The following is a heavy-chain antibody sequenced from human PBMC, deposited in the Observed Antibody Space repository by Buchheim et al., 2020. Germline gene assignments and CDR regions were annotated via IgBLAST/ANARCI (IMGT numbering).Heavy chain of an antibody. J-gene: IGHJ6*02. CDR1: GGSISNSAYF. V-gene: IGHV4-39*07. CDR3: ARENRDGYRNGVDV. Sequence: QLQLQESGPGLVKPSETLSLTCTVSGGSISNSAYFWGWIRQPPGKGPEWIATIRYSGTTYFTPSLQNRVTISVDTSKNQFSLTLRSVTAADTALYYCARENRDGYRNGVDVWGQGTT. CDR2: IRYSGTT. D-gene: IGHD5-24*01.